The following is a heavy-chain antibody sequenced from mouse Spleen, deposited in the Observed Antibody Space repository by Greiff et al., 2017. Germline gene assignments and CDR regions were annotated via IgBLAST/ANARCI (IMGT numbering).Heavy chain of an antibody. CDR1: GYAFSSYW. V-gene: IGHV1-80*01. Sequence: QVQLKQSGAELVKPGASVKISCKASGYAFSSYWMNWVKQRPGKGLEWIGQIYPGDGDTNYNGKFKGKATLTADKSSSTAYMQLSSLTSEDSAVYFCAKGIYYDYDGGYWYFDVWGAGTTVTVSS. J-gene: IGHJ1*01. D-gene: IGHD2-4*01. CDR2: IYPGDGDT. CDR3: AKGIYYDYDGGYWYFDV.